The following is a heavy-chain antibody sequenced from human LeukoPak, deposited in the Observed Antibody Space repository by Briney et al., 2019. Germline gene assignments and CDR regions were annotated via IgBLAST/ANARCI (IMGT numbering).Heavy chain of an antibody. Sequence: ASVKVSCKASGYTFTGYYIHWVRQAPGQGLEWMGWINPNSGGTNYAQKFQGRVTMTRDTSITTAYMELSRLRSDDTAVYYCARTNGIDYVDYLSILSYSSMDVWGKGSTVTVSS. CDR3: ARTNGIDYVDYLSILSYSSMDV. CDR2: INPNSGGT. J-gene: IGHJ6*03. D-gene: IGHD4-17*01. CDR1: GYTFTGYY. V-gene: IGHV1-2*02.